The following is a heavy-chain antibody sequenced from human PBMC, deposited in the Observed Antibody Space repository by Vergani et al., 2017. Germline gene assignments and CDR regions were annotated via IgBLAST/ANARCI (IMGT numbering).Heavy chain of an antibody. J-gene: IGHJ2*01. CDR1: GFTFSNAW. Sequence: EVQLVESGGGLVKPGGSLRLSCAASGFTFSNAWMSWVRQAPGKGLEWVGRIKSKTDGGTTDYAAPVKGRFTISRDDSKNTLYLQMNSLKTEDTAVYYCTTDPSIAAVSWYFDLWGRGTLVTVSS. V-gene: IGHV3-15*01. CDR2: IKSKTDGGTT. CDR3: TTDPSIAAVSWYFDL. D-gene: IGHD6-13*01.